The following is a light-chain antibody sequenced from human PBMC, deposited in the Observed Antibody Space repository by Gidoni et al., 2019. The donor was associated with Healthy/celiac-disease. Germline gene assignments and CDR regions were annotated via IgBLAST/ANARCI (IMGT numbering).Light chain of an antibody. CDR1: QSISSW. V-gene: IGKV1-5*03. J-gene: IGKJ4*01. CDR3: QQYNSYPLT. CDR2: KAS. Sequence: DIQMTQSPSTLSASVGDRVTITCRASQSISSWFAWYQQKPGKAPKLLIYKASSLESGVPSRFSGSGSGTEYTLTISSLQPDDFATYYCQQYNSYPLTFGGGTKVEIK.